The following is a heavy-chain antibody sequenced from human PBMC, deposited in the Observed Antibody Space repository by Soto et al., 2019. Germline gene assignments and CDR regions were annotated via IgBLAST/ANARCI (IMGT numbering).Heavy chain of an antibody. J-gene: IGHJ5*02. V-gene: IGHV4-39*07. D-gene: IGHD2-15*01. Sequence: PSETLSLTCTVSGGSISDDTYYWGWIRQPPGKGLEWIGSIYYSGSTNYNPSLKSRVTISVDTSKNQFSLKLSSVTAADTAVYYCARGGRDCSGGSCYSGINWFDPWGQGTLVTVSS. CDR2: IYYSGST. CDR3: ARGGRDCSGGSCYSGINWFDP. CDR1: GGSISDDTYY.